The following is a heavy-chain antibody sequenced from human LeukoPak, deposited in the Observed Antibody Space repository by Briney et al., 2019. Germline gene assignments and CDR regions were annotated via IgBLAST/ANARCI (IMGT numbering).Heavy chain of an antibody. J-gene: IGHJ4*02. Sequence: GGSLRLSCAASGFTLSSYAMSWVRQAPGKGLEWVSATSGSGGSTYYADSVNGRFTISRDNSKNTLYLQMNSLRAEDTAVYHCARGEGLFDYWGQGTLVTVSS. V-gene: IGHV3-23*01. CDR2: TSGSGGST. CDR3: ARGEGLFDY. CDR1: GFTLSSYA.